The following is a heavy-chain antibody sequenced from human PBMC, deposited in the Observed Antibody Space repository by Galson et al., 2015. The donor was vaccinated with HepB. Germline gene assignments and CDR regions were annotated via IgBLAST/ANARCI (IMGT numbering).Heavy chain of an antibody. Sequence: SVKVSCKASGYTLTSYAMHWVRQAPGQRLEWMGWINAGIGNTKYSQKFQGRLTITRNTTANTAYMELTSMRSEDTAVYYRATSRQSGADDFDIWGQGTMVTVSS. J-gene: IGHJ3*02. CDR1: GYTLTSYA. CDR2: INAGIGNT. V-gene: IGHV1-3*01. CDR3: ATSRQSGADDFDI. D-gene: IGHD3-3*01.